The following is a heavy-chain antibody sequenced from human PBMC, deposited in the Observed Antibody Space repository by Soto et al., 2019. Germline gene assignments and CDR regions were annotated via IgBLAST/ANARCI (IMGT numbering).Heavy chain of an antibody. CDR1: GGTFRRFA. D-gene: IGHD2-2*02. CDR3: GRVSVDCSTTSCYTDSGMDV. CDR2: IIPLFNTT. J-gene: IGHJ6*02. V-gene: IGHV1-69*01. Sequence: QVQLVQSGAEVKQPGSSVKVSCKASGGTFRRFAISWVRQAPGQGLEWMGGIIPLFNTTNYAQRFQGRVTVTADESTSTSYMELSSLTSEDTTVFYCGRVSVDCSTTSCYTDSGMDVWGQGTTVIVSS.